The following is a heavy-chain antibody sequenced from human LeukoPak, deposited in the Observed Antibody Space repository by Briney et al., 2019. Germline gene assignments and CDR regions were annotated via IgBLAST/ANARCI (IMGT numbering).Heavy chain of an antibody. CDR2: ISYDGSNK. CDR3: ARDLEPGTYYYYGMDV. Sequence: GGSLRLSCAVSGFTFSSYAMHWVRQAPGKGLEWVAVISYDGSNKYYADSVKGRFTISRDNSKNTLYLQMNSLRAEDTAVYYCARDLEPGTYYYYGMDVWGQGTTVTVSS. D-gene: IGHD1-1*01. V-gene: IGHV3-30-3*01. CDR1: GFTFSSYA. J-gene: IGHJ6*02.